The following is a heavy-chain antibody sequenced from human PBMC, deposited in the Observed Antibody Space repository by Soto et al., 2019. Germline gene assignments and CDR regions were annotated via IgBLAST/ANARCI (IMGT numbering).Heavy chain of an antibody. J-gene: IGHJ1*01. CDR3: ARVGYGDYDPGYFQH. CDR2: IWYDGSNK. D-gene: IGHD4-17*01. V-gene: IGHV3-33*01. CDR1: GFTFSSYG. Sequence: ESGGGVVQPGRSLRLSCAASGFTFSSYGMHWVRQAPGKGLEWVAVIWYDGSNKYYADSVKGRFTISRDNSKNTLYLQMNSLRAEDTAVYYCARVGYGDYDPGYFQHWGQGTLVTVSS.